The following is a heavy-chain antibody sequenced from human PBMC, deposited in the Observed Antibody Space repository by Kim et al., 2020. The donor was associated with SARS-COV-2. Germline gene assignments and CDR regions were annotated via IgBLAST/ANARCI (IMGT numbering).Heavy chain of an antibody. J-gene: IGHJ4*02. Sequence: SVKVSCKASGGTFSSYAISWVRQAPGQGLEWMGGIIPIFGTANYAQKFQGRVTITADESTSTAYMELSSLRSEDTAVYYCTFTFGGFIADYWGQGTLVTVSS. D-gene: IGHD3-16*02. CDR1: GGTFSSYA. CDR2: IIPIFGTA. CDR3: TFTFGGFIADY. V-gene: IGHV1-69*13.